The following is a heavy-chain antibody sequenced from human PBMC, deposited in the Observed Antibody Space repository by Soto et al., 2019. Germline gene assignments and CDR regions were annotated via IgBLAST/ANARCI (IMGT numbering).Heavy chain of an antibody. CDR2: IYYSGST. D-gene: IGHD6-6*01. CDR3: ARQVVEEAARPDFDY. V-gene: IGHV4-39*01. J-gene: IGHJ4*02. CDR1: GGSISSSSYY. Sequence: SETLSLTCTVSGGSISSSSYYWGWIRQPPGKGLEWIGSIYYSGSTYYNPSLKSRVTISVDTSKNQFSLKLSSVTAADTAVYYCARQVVEEAARPDFDYWGQGTLVTVSS.